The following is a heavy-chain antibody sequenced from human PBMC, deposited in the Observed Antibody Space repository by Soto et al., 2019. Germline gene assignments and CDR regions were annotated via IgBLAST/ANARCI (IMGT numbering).Heavy chain of an antibody. V-gene: IGHV3-33*01. D-gene: IGHD3-3*01. Sequence: GGSLRLSCAASGFTFSSYGMHWVRQAPGKGLEWVALIWYDGSNKYHADSVKGRFTISRDNSKNTVSLQMNSLRAEDTAVYYCARDYNFRMDVWGQGTTVTVSS. J-gene: IGHJ6*02. CDR3: ARDYNFRMDV. CDR2: IWYDGSNK. CDR1: GFTFSSYG.